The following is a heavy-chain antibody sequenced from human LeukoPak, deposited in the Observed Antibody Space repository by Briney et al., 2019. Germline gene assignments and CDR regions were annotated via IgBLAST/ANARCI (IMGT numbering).Heavy chain of an antibody. CDR1: GYTFTGYY. CDR3: ASFQKAYYYDSSGPRFDY. J-gene: IGHJ4*02. D-gene: IGHD3-22*01. V-gene: IGHV1-2*06. Sequence: GASVKVSCKASGYTFTGYYMHWLRQAPGQGLEWMGRIKPNSGGTNYAQKFQGRVTMTRDTSISTAYMEMSRLRSDDTAVYYCASFQKAYYYDSSGPRFDYWGQGTLVTVSS. CDR2: IKPNSGGT.